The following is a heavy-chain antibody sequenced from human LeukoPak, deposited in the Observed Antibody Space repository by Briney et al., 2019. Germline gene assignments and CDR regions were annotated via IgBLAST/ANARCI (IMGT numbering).Heavy chain of an antibody. D-gene: IGHD5-18*01. Sequence: GGSLRLSCAASGFKFRDYAMSWVRQAPGKGLEWVSTVEKTGGRAYCADSVKGRFTVSRDNSKNTLYLQMNGLRAEDTALYYCAKQQGALIQQWYFDYWGQGTLVTVSS. J-gene: IGHJ4*02. V-gene: IGHV3-23*01. CDR2: VEKTGGRA. CDR1: GFKFRDYA. CDR3: AKQQGALIQQWYFDY.